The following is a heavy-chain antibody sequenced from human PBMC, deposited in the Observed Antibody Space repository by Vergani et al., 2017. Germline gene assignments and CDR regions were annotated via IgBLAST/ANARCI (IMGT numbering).Heavy chain of an antibody. CDR3: ARDLDDILTGYSNGCDP. V-gene: IGHV1-3*01. Sequence: QVQLVQSGAEVKKPGASVKVSCKASGYTFTSYGISWVRQAPGQRLEWMGWINAGNGNTKYSQKFQGRVTITRDTSASTAYMELSSLRSEDTAVYYCARDLDDILTGYSNGCDPWGQGTLVTVSS. CDR2: INAGNGNT. D-gene: IGHD3-9*01. CDR1: GYTFTSYG. J-gene: IGHJ5*02.